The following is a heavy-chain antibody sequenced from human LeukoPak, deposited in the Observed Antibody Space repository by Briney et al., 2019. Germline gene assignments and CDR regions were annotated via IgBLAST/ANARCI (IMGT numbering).Heavy chain of an antibody. D-gene: IGHD6-19*01. J-gene: IGHJ4*02. CDR1: GGSISSSSYY. CDR3: ARVYSSGWGYYFDY. CDR2: IYYSGST. Sequence: SETLSLTCTVSGGSISSSSYYWGWIRQPPGKGLEWIGSIYYSGSTYYNPSLKSRVTISVDTSKNQFSLKLSSVTAADTAVYCCARVYSSGWGYYFDYWGQGTLVTVSS. V-gene: IGHV4-39*07.